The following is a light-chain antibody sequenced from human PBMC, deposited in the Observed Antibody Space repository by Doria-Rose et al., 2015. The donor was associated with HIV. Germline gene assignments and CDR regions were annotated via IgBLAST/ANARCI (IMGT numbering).Light chain of an antibody. CDR2: AAS. V-gene: IGKV1-39*01. CDR3: QQTYSSPPWT. CDR1: QTVSTY. Sequence: DIRFTPSPSSLSASIGDRVTITCRASQTVSTYLNWFQQEPGKAPKLLIYAASRLQSGVPSRFSGSGSGTDFTLTISGLQPGDFATYYCQQTYSSPPWTFGQGTKVEMK. J-gene: IGKJ1*01.